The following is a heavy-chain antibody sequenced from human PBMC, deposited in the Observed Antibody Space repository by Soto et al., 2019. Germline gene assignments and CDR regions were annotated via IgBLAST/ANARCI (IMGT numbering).Heavy chain of an antibody. CDR2: IYYSGST. D-gene: IGHD1-26*01. V-gene: IGHV4-59*01. Sequence: PSETLSLTCTVSGGSISSYYWSWIRQPPGKGLEWIGYIYYSGSTNYNPSLKGRVTISVDTSKNQFSLKLSSVTAADTAVYYCARRYGGNFGYWGQGTLVTVSS. CDR1: GGSISSYY. CDR3: ARRYGGNFGY. J-gene: IGHJ4*02.